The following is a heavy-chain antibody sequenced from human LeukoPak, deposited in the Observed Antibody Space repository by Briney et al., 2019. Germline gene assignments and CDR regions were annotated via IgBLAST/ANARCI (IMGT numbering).Heavy chain of an antibody. CDR2: IYTSGST. Sequence: PSETLSLTCTVSGGSISSYYWSWIRQPPGKGLEWIGYIYTSGSTNHNPSLKSRVTISVDTSKNQFSLKLSSVAAADTAVYYCARQDSGSYPHWGQGTLVTVSS. V-gene: IGHV4-4*09. CDR1: GGSISSYY. CDR3: ARQDSGSYPH. J-gene: IGHJ4*02. D-gene: IGHD1-26*01.